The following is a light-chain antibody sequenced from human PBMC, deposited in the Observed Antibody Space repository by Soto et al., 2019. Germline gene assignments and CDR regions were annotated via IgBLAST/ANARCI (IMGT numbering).Light chain of an antibody. Sequence: QSALTQPASVSGSPGQSITVSCTGTSSDIGGYNYVSWYQQHPGKAPKLMVYEVTNRPSGASDRFSGSKSGNTASLTISGLQADDEGYYYCSSYTSRSTLYVFGTGTQLTVL. CDR1: SSDIGGYNY. CDR3: SSYTSRSTLYV. CDR2: EVT. J-gene: IGLJ1*01. V-gene: IGLV2-14*01.